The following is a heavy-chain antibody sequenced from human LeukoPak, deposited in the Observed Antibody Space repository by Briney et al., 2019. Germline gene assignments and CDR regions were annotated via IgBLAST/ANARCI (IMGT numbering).Heavy chain of an antibody. CDR3: AKDVKVGASRNDAFDI. CDR1: GFTFSSYG. V-gene: IGHV3-30*18. CDR2: ISYDGSNK. D-gene: IGHD1-26*01. J-gene: IGHJ3*02. Sequence: GGSLRLSCAASGFTFSSYGMHWVRQAPGKGLEWVAVISYDGSNKYYADSVKGRFTISRDNSKNTLYLQMNSLRAEDTAVYYCAKDVKVGASRNDAFDIWGQGTMVTVSS.